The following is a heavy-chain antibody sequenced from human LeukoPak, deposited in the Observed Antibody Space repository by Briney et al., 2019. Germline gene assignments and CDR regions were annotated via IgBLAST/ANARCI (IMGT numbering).Heavy chain of an antibody. J-gene: IGHJ4*02. CDR3: ARNHDPYDY. D-gene: IGHD1-14*01. CDR2: ISGSGGST. Sequence: GGSLRLSCAASGFTFSSYAMSWVRQAPGKGLEWVSAISGSGGSTYYADSVKGRFTISRDNSKNTLYLQMNSLRVEDTAVHYCARNHDPYDYWGQGTLVTVSS. V-gene: IGHV3-23*01. CDR1: GFTFSSYA.